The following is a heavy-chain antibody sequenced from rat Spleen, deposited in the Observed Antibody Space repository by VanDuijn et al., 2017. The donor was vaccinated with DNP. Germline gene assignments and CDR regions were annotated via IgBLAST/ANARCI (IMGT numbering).Heavy chain of an antibody. V-gene: IGHV5-22*01. Sequence: EVQLVESGGGLVQPGRSLKLSCAASGFTFSDYYMAWVRQAPTKGLEWVAYIGSDAYAPYYGDSVKGRFTISRDNAKNTVHLQMNSLRSADTATYYCASWAPIAPISTSNYWGQGVMVTVSS. J-gene: IGHJ2*01. CDR2: IGSDAYAP. CDR1: GFTFSDYY. CDR3: ASWAPIAPISTSNY. D-gene: IGHD1-2*01.